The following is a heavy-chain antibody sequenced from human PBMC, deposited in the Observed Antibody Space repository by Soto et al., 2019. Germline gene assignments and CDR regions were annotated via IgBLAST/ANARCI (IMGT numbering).Heavy chain of an antibody. Sequence: ASVKVSCKASGYTFTSYYMHWVRQAPGQGLEWMGIINPSGGSTSYAQKFQGRVTMTRDTSTSTVYMELSSLRSEDTAVYYCARNVITIFGDAPGRTYYMDVWGQGTTVTVSS. D-gene: IGHD3-3*01. CDR1: GYTFTSYY. CDR2: INPSGGST. V-gene: IGHV1-46*03. J-gene: IGHJ6*03. CDR3: ARNVITIFGDAPGRTYYMDV.